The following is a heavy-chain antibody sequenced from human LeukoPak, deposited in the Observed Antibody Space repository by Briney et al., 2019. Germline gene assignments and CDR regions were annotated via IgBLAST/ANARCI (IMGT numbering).Heavy chain of an antibody. J-gene: IGHJ4*02. CDR1: GYTFTSYD. Sequence: GASVKVSCKASGYTFTSYDINWVRQATGQGLEWMGWMNPNSGNTGYAQKFQGRVTMTRNTSISTAYMELSSLRSEDTAVYYCARGRRGLLWFREASRLYFDYWGQGTLVTVSS. CDR2: MNPNSGNT. CDR3: ARGRRGLLWFREASRLYFDY. V-gene: IGHV1-8*01. D-gene: IGHD3-10*01.